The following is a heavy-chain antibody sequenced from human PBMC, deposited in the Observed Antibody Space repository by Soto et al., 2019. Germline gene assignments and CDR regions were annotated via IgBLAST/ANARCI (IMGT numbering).Heavy chain of an antibody. D-gene: IGHD3-10*01. Sequence: QVQLQESGPGLVKPSQTLSLTCTVSGGSISSGGYYWSWIRQHPGKGLEWIGYIYYSGSTYYNPSLKSLVTIPVDTSKNQFSLKLSSVTAADTAVYSCARVTFINGMDVWGQGTTVTVSS. CDR3: ARVTFINGMDV. V-gene: IGHV4-31*01. CDR2: IYYSGST. J-gene: IGHJ6*02. CDR1: GGSISSGGYY.